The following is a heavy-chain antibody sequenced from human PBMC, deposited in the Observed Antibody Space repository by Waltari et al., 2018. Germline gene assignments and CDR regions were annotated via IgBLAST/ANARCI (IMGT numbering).Heavy chain of an antibody. J-gene: IGHJ4*02. CDR1: GFTLGAFA. V-gene: IGHV3-23*04. Sequence: VQLVASGGGLVQPGGSLRLSCTASGFTLGAFAMTWVRQAPGTALLWGSIVATSGATYSAASAKGRFSISRDTSRNILYLEMSSLRTDDTALYFCAKDRWGGANYFDYWGQGTLATVSS. CDR3: AKDRWGGANYFDY. CDR2: IVATSGAT. D-gene: IGHD2-21*01.